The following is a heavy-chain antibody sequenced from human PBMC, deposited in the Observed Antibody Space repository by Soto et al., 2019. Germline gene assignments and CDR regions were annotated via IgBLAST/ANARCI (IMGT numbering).Heavy chain of an antibody. CDR3: ARDHYGSGSYHKI. V-gene: IGHV1-8*01. J-gene: IGHJ4*02. CDR2: MNPNSGNT. D-gene: IGHD3-10*01. Sequence: GASVKVSCKASGYTFTSYDINWVRQATGQGLEWMGWMNPNSGNTGYAQKFQGRVTMTTDTSTSTAYMELKSLRFDDTAVYYCARDHYGSGSYHKIWGQGTLVTVSS. CDR1: GYTFTSYD.